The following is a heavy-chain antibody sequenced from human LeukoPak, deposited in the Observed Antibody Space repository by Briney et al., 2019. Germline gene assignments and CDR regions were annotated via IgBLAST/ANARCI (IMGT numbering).Heavy chain of an antibody. CDR3: VRDRTYSAYDWGYYYYGMDL. CDR1: GFTFTKYS. Sequence: PGGSLRLSCAGSGFTFTKYSVNWVRQAPGKGLEWVALMSLDGIKKYYADSVKGRFTISRDDSKNTVYLQMDSLGPEDTAPYYCVRDRTYSAYDWGYYYYGMDLWGQGTTVTVSS. D-gene: IGHD5-12*01. V-gene: IGHV3-30-3*01. J-gene: IGHJ6*02. CDR2: MSLDGIKK.